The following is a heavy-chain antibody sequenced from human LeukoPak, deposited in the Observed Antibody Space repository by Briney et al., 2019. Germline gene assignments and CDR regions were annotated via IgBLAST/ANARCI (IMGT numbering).Heavy chain of an antibody. D-gene: IGHD5-18*01. J-gene: IGHJ4*02. CDR3: ASSRGYSYGLRFLFDY. Sequence: ASVKVSCKASGGTFSSYAIGWVRQAPGQGLEWMGWINPNSGGTNYAQKFQGRVTMTRDTSISTAYMELSRLRSDDTAVYYCASSRGYSYGLRFLFDYWGQGTLVTVSS. CDR2: INPNSGGT. V-gene: IGHV1-2*02. CDR1: GGTFSSYA.